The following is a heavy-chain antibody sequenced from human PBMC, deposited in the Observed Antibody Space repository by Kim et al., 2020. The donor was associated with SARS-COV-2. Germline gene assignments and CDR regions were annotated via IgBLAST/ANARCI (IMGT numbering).Heavy chain of an antibody. V-gene: IGHV4-34*01. Sequence: SETLSLTCAIYGGSFSGYYWNWIRQPPGKGLEWIGEINHSGSTNYNPSLKSRVTISVDTSKNQFSLKLRSVTAADTAVYYCARSGYSSSDYQLSFQYWG. D-gene: IGHD6-13*01. CDR3: ARSGYSSSDYQLSFQY. J-gene: IGHJ4*01. CDR1: GGSFSGYY. CDR2: INHSGST.